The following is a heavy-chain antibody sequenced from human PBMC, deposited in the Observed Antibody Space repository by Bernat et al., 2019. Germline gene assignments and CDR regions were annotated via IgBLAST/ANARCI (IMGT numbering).Heavy chain of an antibody. V-gene: IGHV1-69*06. Sequence: QVQLVQSGAEVKKPGSSVKVSCKASGGTFSSYAISWVRQAPGQGLEWMGGIIPIFGTANYAQKFQGRVTITADKSTSTAYMELSSLRSEDTAVYYCARDLYSLMTTVIRDAFDIWGQGTMVTVSS. J-gene: IGHJ3*02. CDR2: IIPIFGTA. CDR3: ARDLYSLMTTVIRDAFDI. D-gene: IGHD4-17*01. CDR1: GGTFSSYA.